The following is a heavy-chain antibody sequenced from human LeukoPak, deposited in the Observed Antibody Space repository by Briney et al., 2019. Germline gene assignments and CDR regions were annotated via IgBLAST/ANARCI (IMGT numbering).Heavy chain of an antibody. CDR3: AKSDGDYGLGYWYFDL. CDR2: ISGSGGSS. V-gene: IGHV3-23*01. J-gene: IGHJ2*01. Sequence: GGSLRLSSAASGFTFSSSAMSWVRQAPGKGLEWVSGISGSGGSSYDADSVKGRFTISRDDSKNTLYLHMSSLRAEDTAVYYCAKSDGDYGLGYWYFDLWGRGTLVTVSS. CDR1: GFTFSSSA. D-gene: IGHD4-17*01.